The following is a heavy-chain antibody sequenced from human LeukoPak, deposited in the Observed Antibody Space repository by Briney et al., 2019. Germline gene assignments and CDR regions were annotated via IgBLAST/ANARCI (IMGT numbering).Heavy chain of an antibody. CDR3: AKDLTVAGICFDY. CDR2: ISGSGGST. V-gene: IGHV3-23*01. J-gene: IGHJ4*02. Sequence: GGSLRLSCAASGFTFSSYAMSWVRQAPGKGLEWVSAISGSGGSTYYADSVKGRFTISRDNSKNTLCLQMNSLRAEDTAVYYCAKDLTVAGICFDYWGQGTLVTVSS. CDR1: GFTFSSYA. D-gene: IGHD6-19*01.